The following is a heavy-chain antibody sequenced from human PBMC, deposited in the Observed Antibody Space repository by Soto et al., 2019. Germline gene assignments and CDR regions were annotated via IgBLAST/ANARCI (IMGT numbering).Heavy chain of an antibody. Sequence: WASVKVSCKASGGTFSSYAISWVRQAPGQGLEWMGGIIPIFGTANYAQKFQGRVTITADESTSTAYMELSSLRSEDTAVYYCASQYYYDSSGYYPFDYWGQGTLVTVSS. V-gene: IGHV1-69*13. CDR1: GGTFSSYA. CDR3: ASQYYYDSSGYYPFDY. D-gene: IGHD3-22*01. J-gene: IGHJ4*02. CDR2: IIPIFGTA.